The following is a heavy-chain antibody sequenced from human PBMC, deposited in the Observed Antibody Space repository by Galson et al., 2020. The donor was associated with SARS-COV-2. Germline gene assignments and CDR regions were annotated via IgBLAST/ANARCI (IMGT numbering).Heavy chain of an antibody. CDR1: GFTFSAYA. D-gene: IGHD1-20*01. CDR2: ISYDGANK. V-gene: IGHV3-30*04. J-gene: IGHJ4*02. CDR3: ASDEKEKQYLVTGYIPQLAH. Sequence: GGSLRLSCAASGFTFSAYAIHWVRQAPGKGLEWVALISYDGANKYYADSVKGRFTISRDNIRNTLYLQMDNVRLEDTAIYFCASDEKEKQYLVTGYIPQLAHWGKGTLVTVSS.